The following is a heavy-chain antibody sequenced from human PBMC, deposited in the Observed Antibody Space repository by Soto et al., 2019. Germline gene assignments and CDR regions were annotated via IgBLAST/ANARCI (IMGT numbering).Heavy chain of an antibody. CDR1: GFDFTNSW. CDR3: TRDQRYSSAV. D-gene: IGHD5-18*01. CDR2: VNSDGSIT. V-gene: IGHV3-74*01. J-gene: IGHJ4*02. Sequence: EVQLVESGGGLVQPGGSLRLSCAASGFDFTNSWMHWVRQAPGKGLVWVSHVNSDGSITTYEDSVKGRFTISRDNAKNTVYLQMNSLRVEDTAVYYCTRDQRYSSAVWGQGTLVTVSS.